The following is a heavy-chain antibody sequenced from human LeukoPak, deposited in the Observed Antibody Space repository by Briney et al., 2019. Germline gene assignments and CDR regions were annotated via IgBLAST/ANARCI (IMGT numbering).Heavy chain of an antibody. CDR2: IYYSGST. Sequence: KPSETLSLTCTVSGGSISSYYWSWIRQPPGKGLEWIGHIYYSGSTNYNPSLKSRVTISVDTSKSQFSLNLSSVTAADTAVYYCARNHDSSGYTAFGYWGRGTLVTVSS. CDR3: ARNHDSSGYTAFGY. V-gene: IGHV4-59*01. J-gene: IGHJ4*02. CDR1: GGSISSYY. D-gene: IGHD3-22*01.